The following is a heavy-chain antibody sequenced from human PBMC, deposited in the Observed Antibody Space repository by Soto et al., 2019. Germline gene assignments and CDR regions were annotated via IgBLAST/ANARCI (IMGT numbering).Heavy chain of an antibody. CDR2: ISSSSSTI. CDR3: ASLPRGTTVTTGGNY. D-gene: IGHD4-17*01. J-gene: IGHJ4*02. Sequence: GGSLRLSWAAAGFTCSSYSRNWVRQAPGKGLEWVSYISSSSSTIYYANSVKDRFTISRDNAKNSLYLQMNSLRAEDTAVYYCASLPRGTTVTTGGNYWGQGTLVTVS. CDR1: GFTCSSYS. V-gene: IGHV3-48*01.